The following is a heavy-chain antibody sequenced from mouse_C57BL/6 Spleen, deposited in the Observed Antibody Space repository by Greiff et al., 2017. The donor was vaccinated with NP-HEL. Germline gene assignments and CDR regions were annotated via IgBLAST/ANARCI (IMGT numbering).Heavy chain of an antibody. J-gene: IGHJ1*03. CDR3: AARGYFDV. CDR2: IWSGGST. V-gene: IGHV2-2*01. CDR1: GFSLTSYG. Sequence: VKLQESGPGLVQPSQSLSITCTVSGFSLTSYGVHWVRQSPGKGLEWLGVIWSGGSTDYNAAFISRLSISKDNSKSQVFFKMNSLQADDTAIYYCAARGYFDVWGTGTTVTVSS.